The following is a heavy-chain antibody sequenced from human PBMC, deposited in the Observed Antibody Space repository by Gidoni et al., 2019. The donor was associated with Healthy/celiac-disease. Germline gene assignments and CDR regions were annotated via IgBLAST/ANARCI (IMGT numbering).Heavy chain of an antibody. Sequence: GGSISRYYWSWIRQPPGKGLEWIGYIYYSGSTNYNPSLKSRVTISVDTSKNQFSLKLSSVTAADTAVYYCARGGPTGTTTYYYYGMDVWGQGTTVTVSS. CDR3: ARGGPTGTTTYYYYGMDV. D-gene: IGHD1-7*01. CDR1: GGSISRYY. V-gene: IGHV4-59*01. J-gene: IGHJ6*02. CDR2: IYYSGST.